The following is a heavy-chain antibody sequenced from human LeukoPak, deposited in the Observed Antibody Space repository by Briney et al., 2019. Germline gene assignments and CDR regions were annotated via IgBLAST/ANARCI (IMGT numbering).Heavy chain of an antibody. D-gene: IGHD1-26*01. J-gene: IGHJ4*02. CDR2: ISSSSSTI. CDR3: ARVSSELADY. V-gene: IGHV3-48*01. Sequence: GGSLRLSCAASGFTFSSYAMSWVRQAPGKGLEWVSYISSSSSTIYYADSVKGRFTISRDNAKNSLYLQMNSLRAEDTAVYYCARVSSELADYWGQGTLVTVSS. CDR1: GFTFSSYA.